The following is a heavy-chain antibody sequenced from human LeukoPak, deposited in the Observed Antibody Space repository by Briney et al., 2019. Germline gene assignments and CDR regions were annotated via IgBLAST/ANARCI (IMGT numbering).Heavy chain of an antibody. CDR3: ARVFKTDAFDI. J-gene: IGHJ3*02. CDR2: IGADGDT. D-gene: IGHD3-10*02. Sequence: GGTLRLSCAASGFTFSSYDMHWVRQATGKGLEWFSAIGADGDTYYPGSVKGRFTISRENAKNSLYLQMNSLRAGDTAVYYCARVFKTDAFDIWGQGTMVTVSS. V-gene: IGHV3-13*04. CDR1: GFTFSSYD.